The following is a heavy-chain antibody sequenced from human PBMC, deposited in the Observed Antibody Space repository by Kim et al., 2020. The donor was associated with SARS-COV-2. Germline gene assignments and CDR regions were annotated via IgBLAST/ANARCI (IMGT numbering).Heavy chain of an antibody. CDR3: ASRGGDYYDSSGYLSI. Sequence: GGSLRLSCAASGFTFSSYAMHWVRQAPGKGLEWVAVISYDGSNKYYADSVKGRFTISRDNSKNTLYLQMNSLRAEDTAVYYCASRGGDYYDSSGYLSIWG. D-gene: IGHD3-22*01. V-gene: IGHV3-30*04. CDR2: ISYDGSNK. CDR1: GFTFSSYA. J-gene: IGHJ3*02.